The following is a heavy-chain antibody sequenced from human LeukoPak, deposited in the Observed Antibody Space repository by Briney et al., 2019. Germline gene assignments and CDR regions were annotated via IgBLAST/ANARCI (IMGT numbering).Heavy chain of an antibody. CDR1: GLTFSNAW. CDR2: ISSSSSTI. J-gene: IGHJ6*03. D-gene: IGHD5-18*01. V-gene: IGHV3-48*01. CDR3: ARAYGYVYYYYMDV. Sequence: GGSLRLSCAASGLTFSNAWMSWVRQAPGKGLEWVSYISSSSSTIYYADSVKGRFTISRDNAKNSLYLQMNSLRAEDTAVYYCARAYGYVYYYYMDVWGKGTTVTVSS.